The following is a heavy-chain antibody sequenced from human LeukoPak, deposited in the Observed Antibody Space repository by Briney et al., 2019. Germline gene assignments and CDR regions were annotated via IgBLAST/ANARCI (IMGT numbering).Heavy chain of an antibody. CDR1: GGSISSYY. Sequence: SETLSLTCTVSGGSISSYYWSWIRQPPGKGLEWSGNIYYSGSTNYNPSLKSRVTISVDTSKNQFSLKLSSVTAADTAVYYCARDPVAANHWYFDLWGRGTLVTVSS. CDR3: ARDPVAANHWYFDL. V-gene: IGHV4-59*01. CDR2: IYYSGST. D-gene: IGHD2-15*01. J-gene: IGHJ2*01.